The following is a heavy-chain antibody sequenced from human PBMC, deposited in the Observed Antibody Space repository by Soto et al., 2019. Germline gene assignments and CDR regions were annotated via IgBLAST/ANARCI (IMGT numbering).Heavy chain of an antibody. V-gene: IGHV1-18*01. CDR1: GYTFTNYG. J-gene: IGHJ6*02. CDR3: ARSETYYFASGSFPYNMDV. Sequence: ASVKVSCTASGYTFTNYGISWVRQAPGQGLEWMGWISGYNGNTNSAQKLRGRVTMTTDTSTSTGYMELRSLRSDDTAVYYCARSETYYFASGSFPYNMDVWGQGTTVTAP. CDR2: ISGYNGNT. D-gene: IGHD3-10*01.